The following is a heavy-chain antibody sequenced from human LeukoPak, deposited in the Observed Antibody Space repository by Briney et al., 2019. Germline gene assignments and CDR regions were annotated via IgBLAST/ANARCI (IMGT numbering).Heavy chain of an antibody. CDR1: GASITNSAYH. CDR2: INYSGST. Sequence: SETLSLTCTVSGASITNSAYHWGWIRQPPGKGLEWIGSINYSGSTYYNPSLKSRVTISVDTSKNQFSLKLRSVTAADTAVYYCAKVYYYYYYMDVWGKGTTVTVSS. V-gene: IGHV4-39*01. CDR3: AKVYYYYYYMDV. J-gene: IGHJ6*03.